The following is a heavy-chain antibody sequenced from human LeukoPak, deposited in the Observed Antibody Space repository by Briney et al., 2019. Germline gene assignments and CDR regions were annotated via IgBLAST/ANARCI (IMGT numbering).Heavy chain of an antibody. J-gene: IGHJ4*02. V-gene: IGHV3-66*01. CDR1: GFTVSSNY. CDR2: IYSGGST. D-gene: IGHD3-10*01. Sequence: GGSLRLSCAASGFTVSSNYMSWVRKAPGRGLEWVSVIYSGGSTYYADSVKGRFTISRDNSKNTLFRQMNSLRAGDTAVYYCARGTVTMVDYWGQGTLVTVSS. CDR3: ARGTVTMVDY.